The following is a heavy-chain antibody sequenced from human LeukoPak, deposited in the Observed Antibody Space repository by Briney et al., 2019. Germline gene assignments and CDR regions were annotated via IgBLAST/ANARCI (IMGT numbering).Heavy chain of an antibody. D-gene: IGHD3-3*01. V-gene: IGHV1-2*04. Sequence: GASVKVSCKASGYTFTSYGISWVRQAPGQGLEWMGWINPNSGGTNYAQKFQGWVTMTRDTSISTAYMELSRLRSDDTAVYYCARESGSILGPMDVWGKGTTVTVSS. CDR2: INPNSGGT. CDR3: ARESGSILGPMDV. J-gene: IGHJ6*04. CDR1: GYTFTSYG.